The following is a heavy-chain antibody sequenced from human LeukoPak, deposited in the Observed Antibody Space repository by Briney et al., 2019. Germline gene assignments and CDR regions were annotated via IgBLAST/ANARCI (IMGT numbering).Heavy chain of an antibody. V-gene: IGHV4-59*13. D-gene: IGHD2-15*01. CDR3: ARSGVVVAPFDY. CDR1: GGSISSYY. Sequence: SETLSLTCTVSGGSISSYYWSWIRQPPGKGLEWIGYIYYSGSTDYNPSLKSRVTISVDTSKNQFSLELSSVTAADTAVYYCARSGVVVAPFDYWGQGTLVTVSS. CDR2: IYYSGST. J-gene: IGHJ4*02.